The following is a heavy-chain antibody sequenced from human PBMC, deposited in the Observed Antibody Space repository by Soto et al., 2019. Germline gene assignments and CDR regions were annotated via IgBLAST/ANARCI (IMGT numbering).Heavy chain of an antibody. Sequence: GASVKVSCKTSGYTFNTYGINWVRQAPGQGLELMGWISAYDGKTTYAEKFQGRVTLTTDTSTSTAYMELRSLRSDDTAIYYCARDPHEFWTSYWFDPWGQGTPVTDSS. CDR3: ARDPHEFWTSYWFDP. D-gene: IGHD3-3*01. CDR2: ISAYDGKT. J-gene: IGHJ5*02. V-gene: IGHV1-18*01. CDR1: GYTFNTYG.